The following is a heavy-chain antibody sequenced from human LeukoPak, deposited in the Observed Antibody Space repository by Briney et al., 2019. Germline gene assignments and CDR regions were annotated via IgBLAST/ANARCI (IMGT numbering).Heavy chain of an antibody. V-gene: IGHV1-24*01. Sequence: ASVKVSCKVSGYTLTELSMHWVRQAPGKGLEWMGGFDPEDGETIYAQKFQGRVTMTEDTSTDTAYMELSSLRSEDTAVYYCATPIFGTQLYYMDVWGEGTTVTVSS. CDR3: ATPIFGTQLYYMDV. CDR1: GYTLTELS. D-gene: IGHD3-3*01. CDR2: FDPEDGET. J-gene: IGHJ6*03.